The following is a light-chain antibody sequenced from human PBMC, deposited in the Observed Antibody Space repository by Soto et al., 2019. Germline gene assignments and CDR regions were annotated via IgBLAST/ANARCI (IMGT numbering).Light chain of an antibody. J-gene: IGLJ1*01. CDR2: DVT. V-gene: IGLV2-14*01. CDR3: TSYTSTSTYV. Sequence: QSELTQPASVSGPPGQSITISCTGTSSDVGAYNYVSWYQHHPGKAPRLVIYDVTNRPSGISDRFSGSKSGNTASLTISGLLAEDEADYYCTSYTSTSTYVFGTGTKLTVL. CDR1: SSDVGAYNY.